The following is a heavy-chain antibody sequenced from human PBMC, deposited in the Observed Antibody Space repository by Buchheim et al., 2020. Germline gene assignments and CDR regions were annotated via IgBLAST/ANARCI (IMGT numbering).Heavy chain of an antibody. D-gene: IGHD3-10*01. Sequence: QVQLVESGGGVVQPGRSLRLSCAASGFTFSSYGMHWVRQAPGKGLEWVAVIWYDGSNKYYADSVKGRFTISRDNSKNTLYLQMNSLRAEDTAVYYCARAGRARRGNYYGMDVWGQGTT. CDR2: IWYDGSNK. V-gene: IGHV3-33*01. CDR3: ARAGRARRGNYYGMDV. J-gene: IGHJ6*02. CDR1: GFTFSSYG.